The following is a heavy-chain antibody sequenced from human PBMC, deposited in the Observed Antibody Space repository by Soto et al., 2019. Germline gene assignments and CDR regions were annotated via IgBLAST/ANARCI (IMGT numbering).Heavy chain of an antibody. J-gene: IGHJ4*02. CDR1: GGSISSSNW. CDR2: IYHSGST. V-gene: IGHV4-4*02. CDR3: ERTAWDKYTGYYFNY. D-gene: IGHD1-26*01. Sequence: PSETLSLTCAVSGGSISSSNWWSWVRQPPGKGLEWIGEIYHSGSTNYNPSLKSRVTISVDKSKDQFSLKLSSVTAADTAVYSCERTAWDKYTGYYFNYWGQGTLVTVSS.